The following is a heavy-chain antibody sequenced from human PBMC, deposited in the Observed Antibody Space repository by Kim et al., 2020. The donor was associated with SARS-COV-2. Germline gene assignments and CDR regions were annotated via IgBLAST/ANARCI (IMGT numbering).Heavy chain of an antibody. J-gene: IGHJ4*02. Sequence: PSLTSRVTISVDTSKNQFSLKLSSVTAADTAVYYCAGYLRYDRSGYYVDYWGQGTLGTVSS. V-gene: IGHV4-59*01. CDR3: AGYLRYDRSGYYVDY. D-gene: IGHD3-22*01.